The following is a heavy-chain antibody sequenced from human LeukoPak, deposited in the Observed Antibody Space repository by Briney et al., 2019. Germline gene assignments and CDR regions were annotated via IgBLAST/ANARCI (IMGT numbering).Heavy chain of an antibody. J-gene: IGHJ5*02. D-gene: IGHD3-22*01. CDR1: GYTFTSYY. V-gene: IGHV1-46*01. CDR2: INPSGGST. Sequence: ASVKVSCKASGYTFTSYYMHWVRQAPGQGLEWMGIINPSGGSTSYAQKFQGRVTMTRDTSTSTVYMELSSLRSEDTAVYYCARGPRTMIVVVFWGHNWSDPWGQGTLVTVSS. CDR3: ARGPRTMIVVVFWGHNWSDP.